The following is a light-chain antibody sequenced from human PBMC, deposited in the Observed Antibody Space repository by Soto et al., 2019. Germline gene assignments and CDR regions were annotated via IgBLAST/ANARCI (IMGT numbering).Light chain of an antibody. CDR3: VLYMGSGNHWL. V-gene: IGLV8-61*01. J-gene: IGLJ3*02. CDR2: SIN. Sequence: QTVVTQEPSFSVSPGRTVTLTCGLSSGSVSANHYPSWYQQNPGQAPRTLIYSINIRSSGVPDRFSGSILGNKAALTITGAQADDESDYYCVLYMGSGNHWLFGGGTKLTVL. CDR1: SGSVSANHY.